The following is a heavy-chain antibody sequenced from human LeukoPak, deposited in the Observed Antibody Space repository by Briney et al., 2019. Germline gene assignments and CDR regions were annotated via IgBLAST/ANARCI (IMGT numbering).Heavy chain of an antibody. D-gene: IGHD2-15*01. V-gene: IGHV1-2*02. CDR1: GYTFTGYY. J-gene: IGHJ3*02. Sequence: ASVKVSCKASGYTFTGYYMHWVRQAPGQGLEWMGWINPNTGGTNYAQKFQGRVTMTRDTSISTAYMELSRLRSDDTAVYYCARVAIVVVVAATPPHDAFDIWGQGTMVTVSS. CDR3: ARVAIVVVVAATPPHDAFDI. CDR2: INPNTGGT.